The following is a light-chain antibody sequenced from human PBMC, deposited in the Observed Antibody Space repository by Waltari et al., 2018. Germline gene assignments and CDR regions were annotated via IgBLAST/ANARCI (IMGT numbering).Light chain of an antibody. CDR2: GNP. V-gene: IGLV1-40*01. CDR1: SPHIGAKYR. Sequence: QSMLTQPPSVPGPPGPMFTTSCTGTSPHIGAKYRVHWNQQFPGTAPKLLIYGNPNRPSGVPDRFSGSKSGTSASLAITGLQAEDEADYYCQSYDRSQRVVFGGGTKLTVV. J-gene: IGLJ2*01. CDR3: QSYDRSQRVV.